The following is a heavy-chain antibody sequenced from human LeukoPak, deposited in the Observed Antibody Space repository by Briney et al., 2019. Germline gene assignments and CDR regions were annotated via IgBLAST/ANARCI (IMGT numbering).Heavy chain of an antibody. V-gene: IGHV4-59*12. CDR3: ARDIAFDI. CDR2: IYYSGST. Sequence: SETLSLTCTISGDSISSSYWTWIRQPPGKGLEWIGYIYYSGSTKYNPSLKSRVTISIDTSKNQFSLKLSSVTAADTAVYYCARDIAFDIWGQGTMVTVSS. J-gene: IGHJ3*02. CDR1: GDSISSSY.